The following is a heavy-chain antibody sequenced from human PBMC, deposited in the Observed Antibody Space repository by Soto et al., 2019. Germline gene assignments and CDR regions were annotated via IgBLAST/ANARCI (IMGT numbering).Heavy chain of an antibody. CDR3: AIDLSYGDYEVDY. J-gene: IGHJ4*02. CDR2: IYYSGST. CDR1: GGSISSGDYY. D-gene: IGHD4-17*01. Sequence: QVQLQESGPGLVKPSQTLSLTCTVSGGSISSGDYYWSWIRQRPGKGLEWVGYIYYSGSTYYNPSLKSRVTISVDPSKNQFSLKLSSVTAADTAVYYCAIDLSYGDYEVDYWGQGTLVTVSS. V-gene: IGHV4-30-4*01.